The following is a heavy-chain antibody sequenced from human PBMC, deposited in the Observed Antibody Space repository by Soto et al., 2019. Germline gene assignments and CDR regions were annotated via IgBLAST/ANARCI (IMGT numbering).Heavy chain of an antibody. D-gene: IGHD3-10*01. J-gene: IGHJ4*02. CDR1: GFTFSSYA. Sequence: EVQLLESGGGLVQPGGSLRLSCAASGFTFSSYAMSWVRQAPGKGLEWVSAISGSGGSTYYADSVKGRFTISRDNSKNTLYLQMNSLRAEDTAVYYCAKAPPDYYYGSGSYYNWGQGTLVTVSS. CDR3: AKAPPDYYYGSGSYYN. CDR2: ISGSGGST. V-gene: IGHV3-23*01.